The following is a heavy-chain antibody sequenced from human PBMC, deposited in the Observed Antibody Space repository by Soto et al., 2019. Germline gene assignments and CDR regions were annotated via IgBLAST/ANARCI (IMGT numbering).Heavy chain of an antibody. V-gene: IGHV3-48*03. D-gene: IGHD5-12*01. CDR3: ARGKNVDIVATIRDCYYYYGMEV. J-gene: IGHJ6*02. CDR2: ISSSGSTV. CDR1: GFTFSSYE. Sequence: PGGSLRLSCAASGFTFSSYEMNWVRQAPGKGLEWVSYISSSGSTVYYADSVKGRFTISRDNAKNSLYLQMNSLRAEDTAVYYCARGKNVDIVATIRDCYYYYGMEVWGQGTTVTVSS.